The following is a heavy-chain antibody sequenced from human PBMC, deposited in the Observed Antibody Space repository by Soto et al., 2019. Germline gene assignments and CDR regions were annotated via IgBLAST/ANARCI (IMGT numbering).Heavy chain of an antibody. CDR3: SRANWIKGDY. D-gene: IGHD1-1*01. CDR2: IENFYMNT. Sequence: QVRLVESGGGLIKPGGSLRLSCAASGVSLNVYWMAWVRQAPGKRLELVSTIENFYMNTYYADSVKGRLTITRDNANGLIYLPMDSLRPDDWSVDYCSRANWIKGDYWGSGSVVTVSS. CDR1: GVSLNVYW. V-gene: IGHV3-11*01. J-gene: IGHJ4*02.